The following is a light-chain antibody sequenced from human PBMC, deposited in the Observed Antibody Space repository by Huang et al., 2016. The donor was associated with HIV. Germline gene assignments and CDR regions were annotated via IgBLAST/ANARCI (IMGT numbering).Light chain of an antibody. J-gene: IGKJ2*01. CDR1: QSITTS. CDR3: QQSYSIPPYS. Sequence: DIQMTQSPSSLSASVGDRVTITCRASQSITTSLNWYQQKPGKAPKLLIYAAATLQSGVPSRCSGSRSGTEFTLPISGLQHEDFATYYCQQSYSIPPYSFGQGTKLEIK. CDR2: AAA. V-gene: IGKV1-39*01.